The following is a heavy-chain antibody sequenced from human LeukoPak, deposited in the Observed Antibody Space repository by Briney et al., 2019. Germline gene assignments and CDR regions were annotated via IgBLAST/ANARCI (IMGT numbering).Heavy chain of an antibody. Sequence: SETLSLTCAVYGGSFSGYYWSWIRQPPGKGLEWIGEINHSGSTNYNPSLKSRVTISVDTSKNQISLKLSSVTAADTAVYYCASTRSSSWYSSTDAFDIWGQGTMVTVSS. V-gene: IGHV4-34*01. D-gene: IGHD6-13*01. CDR1: GGSFSGYY. J-gene: IGHJ3*02. CDR2: INHSGST. CDR3: ASTRSSSWYSSTDAFDI.